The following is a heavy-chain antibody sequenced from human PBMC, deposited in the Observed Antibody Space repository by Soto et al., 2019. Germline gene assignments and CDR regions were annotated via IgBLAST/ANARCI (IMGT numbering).Heavy chain of an antibody. J-gene: IGHJ6*02. CDR1: GGTFSSYA. CDR2: IIPIFGTA. Sequence: QVQLVQSGAEVQKPGSSVKVSCKASGGTFSSYAISWVRQAPGQGLEWMGGIIPIFGTANYAQKFQGRVTITADKSTSTAYMELSSLSSEDTAVYYCARDSIILTGLDYSYYGMDVWGQGTTVTVSS. CDR3: ARDSIILTGLDYSYYGMDV. V-gene: IGHV1-69*06. D-gene: IGHD3-9*01.